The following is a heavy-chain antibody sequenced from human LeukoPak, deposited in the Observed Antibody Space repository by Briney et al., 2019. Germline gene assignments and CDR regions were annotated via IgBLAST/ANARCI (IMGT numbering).Heavy chain of an antibody. CDR3: AKGSVVVPPVHFDY. CDR2: IWYDGSNK. D-gene: IGHD2-2*01. V-gene: IGHV3-33*06. Sequence: GRSLRLSCAASGFTFSSYGMHWVRQAPGKGLEWVAVIWYDGSNKYYADSVKGRFTISRDNSKNTLYLQMNSLRAEDTAVYYCAKGSVVVPPVHFDYWGQGTLVTVSS. J-gene: IGHJ4*02. CDR1: GFTFSSYG.